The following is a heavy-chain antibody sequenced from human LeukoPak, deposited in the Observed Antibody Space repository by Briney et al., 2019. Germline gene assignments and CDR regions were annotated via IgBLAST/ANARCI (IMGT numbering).Heavy chain of an antibody. J-gene: IGHJ4*02. CDR2: ISGSGGST. CDR3: AKDEQHKYYYDSSGYYGYDY. D-gene: IGHD3-22*01. Sequence: GGSLRLSCAASGFTFSSYAMSWVRQAPGKGLEWVSAISGSGGSTYYADSVKGRFTISRDSSKNTLYLQMNSLRAEDTAVYYCAKDEQHKYYYDSSGYYGYDYWGQGTLVTVSS. V-gene: IGHV3-23*01. CDR1: GFTFSSYA.